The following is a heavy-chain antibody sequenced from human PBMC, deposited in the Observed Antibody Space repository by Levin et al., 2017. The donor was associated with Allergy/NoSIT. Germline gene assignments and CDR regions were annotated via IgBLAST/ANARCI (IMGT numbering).Heavy chain of an antibody. CDR2: ISYDGSNK. J-gene: IGHJ6*02. V-gene: IGHV3-30*18. CDR1: GFTFSSYG. CDR3: AKGPLWFGELFHGMDV. Sequence: GGSLRLSCAASGFTFSSYGMHWVRQAPGKGLEWVAVISYDGSNKYYADSVKGRFTISRDNSKNTLYLQMNSLRAEDTAVYYCAKGPLWFGELFHGMDVWGQGTTVTVSS. D-gene: IGHD3-10*01.